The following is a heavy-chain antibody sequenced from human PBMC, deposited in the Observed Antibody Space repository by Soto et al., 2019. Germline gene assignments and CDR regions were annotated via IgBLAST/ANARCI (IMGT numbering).Heavy chain of an antibody. CDR2: ISGSGGST. CDR1: GFNFSSYA. J-gene: IGHJ6*02. D-gene: IGHD6-6*01. V-gene: IGHV3-23*01. CDR3: AKEGRVSGYSSSSPKYYYGMDV. Sequence: GGSLRLSCAASGFNFSSYAMSWVRQAPGKGLEWVSAISGSGGSTYYADSVKGRLTISRDNSKNTLDLQMNSLRAEDTAVYYYAKEGRVSGYSSSSPKYYYGMDVWGQGTTVTVSS.